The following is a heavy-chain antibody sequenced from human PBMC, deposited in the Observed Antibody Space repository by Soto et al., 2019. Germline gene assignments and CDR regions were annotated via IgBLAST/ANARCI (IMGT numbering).Heavy chain of an antibody. Sequence: QVQLQESGPGLVKPSQTLSLTCTVSGGSMNSGGYCWSWIRQHPGEGLEWIGCISYGGTTSYNPTLKSRVILSVATSKTQFSLKLTSVTAADPAVYYCSRGILVWGQGTLITVSS. J-gene: IGHJ4*02. CDR3: SRGILV. D-gene: IGHD2-15*01. CDR2: ISYGGTT. CDR1: GGSMNSGGYC. V-gene: IGHV4-31*03.